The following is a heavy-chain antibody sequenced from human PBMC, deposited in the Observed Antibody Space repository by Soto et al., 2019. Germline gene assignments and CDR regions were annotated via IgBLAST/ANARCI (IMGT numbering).Heavy chain of an antibody. CDR3: ARDVFGGGVVTATDNWFDP. CDR2: IIPILGIA. J-gene: IGHJ5*02. CDR1: GGTFSSYT. V-gene: IGHV1-69*08. D-gene: IGHD2-21*02. Sequence: QVQLVQSGAEVKKPGSSVKVSCKASGGTFSSYTISWVRQAPGQGLEWMGRIIPILGIANYAQKFQGRVTIHADKXXSXAXXELSSLRSEDTAVYYCARDVFGGGVVTATDNWFDPWGQGTLVTVSS.